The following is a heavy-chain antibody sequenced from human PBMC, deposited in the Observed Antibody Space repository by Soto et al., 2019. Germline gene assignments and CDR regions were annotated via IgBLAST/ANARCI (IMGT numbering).Heavy chain of an antibody. D-gene: IGHD4-17*01. J-gene: IGHJ5*02. CDR1: GYTFTGYY. V-gene: IGHV1-2*04. CDR3: ARDPATIYGDYQTDNWFDP. Sequence: ASVKVSCKASGYTFTGYYMHWVRQAPGKGHEWMGWINPNSGGTNYAQKLQGWVTMTRDTSISTAYMELSRLRSDDTAVYYCARDPATIYGDYQTDNWFDPWGQGTLVTVSS. CDR2: INPNSGGT.